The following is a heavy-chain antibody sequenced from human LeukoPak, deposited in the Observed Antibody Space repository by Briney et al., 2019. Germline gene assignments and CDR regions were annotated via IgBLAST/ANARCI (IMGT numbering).Heavy chain of an antibody. D-gene: IGHD5-12*01. V-gene: IGHV3-7*01. J-gene: IGHJ4*02. CDR2: IKQDGSEK. CDR1: GFTFSRYW. Sequence: GGSLRLSCAASGFTFSRYWMSWGRQAPGKGLEWVANIKQDGSEKYYVDSVKGRFTISRDNAKNSLYLQMNSLRAEDTAVYYCARDRGRYSGSRSEDYWGQGTLVTVSS. CDR3: ARDRGRYSGSRSEDY.